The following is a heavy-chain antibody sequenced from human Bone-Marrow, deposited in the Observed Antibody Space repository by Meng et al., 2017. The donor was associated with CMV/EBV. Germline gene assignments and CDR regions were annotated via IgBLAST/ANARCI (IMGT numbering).Heavy chain of an antibody. Sequence: SETLSLTCAVYGGSFSGYYWSWIRQPPGKGLEWIGEINHSGSTNYNPSPKSRVTISVDTSKNQFSLKLSSVTAADTAVYYSARGGGRSRSGSYSVDYWGQGTLVTVSS. D-gene: IGHD1-26*01. V-gene: IGHV4-34*01. CDR2: INHSGST. J-gene: IGHJ4*02. CDR1: GGSFSGYY. CDR3: ARGGGRSRSGSYSVDY.